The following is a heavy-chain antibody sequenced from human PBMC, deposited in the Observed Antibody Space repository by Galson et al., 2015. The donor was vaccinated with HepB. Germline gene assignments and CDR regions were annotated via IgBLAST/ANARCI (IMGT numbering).Heavy chain of an antibody. D-gene: IGHD5-12*01. CDR1: GFTFGDYA. J-gene: IGHJ4*02. CDR3: TRGVEWLRFGGMDFDY. Sequence: SLRLSCAASGFTFGDYAMSWVRQAPGKGLEWVGFIRSKAYGGTTEYAASVKGRFTISRDDSKSIAYLQMNSLKTEDTAVYYCTRGVEWLRFGGMDFDYWGQGTLVTVSS. CDR2: IRSKAYGGTT. V-gene: IGHV3-49*04.